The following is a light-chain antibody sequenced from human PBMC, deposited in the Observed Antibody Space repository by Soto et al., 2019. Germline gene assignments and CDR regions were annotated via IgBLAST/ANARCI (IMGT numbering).Light chain of an antibody. CDR2: GAS. Sequence: EIVMTQSPATLPVSPGERATLSCRASQSVSSSLAWYQQKPGQAPRLLMYGASTRATGIPARFSGSGSGTEFTLTISSLQSEDFAVYYCQQYNNWPPLTFGGGTKVGIK. J-gene: IGKJ4*01. CDR1: QSVSSS. CDR3: QQYNNWPPLT. V-gene: IGKV3-15*01.